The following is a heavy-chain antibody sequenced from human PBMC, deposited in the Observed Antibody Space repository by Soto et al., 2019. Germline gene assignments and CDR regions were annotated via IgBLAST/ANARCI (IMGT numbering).Heavy chain of an antibody. D-gene: IGHD1-26*01. CDR1: GFTXADSA. V-gene: IGHV1-58*01. CDR3: ATANNTSPFDY. CDR2: IIVDSCNT. J-gene: IGHJ4*02. Sequence: SXKVSFKASGFTXADSAVEVVRQARGQSLEWIGRIIVDSCNTKSAEKFTERVSMSWDMSTSTAFMELRSLSSDDTAVYYCATANNTSPFDYWGLGTLGTVSS.